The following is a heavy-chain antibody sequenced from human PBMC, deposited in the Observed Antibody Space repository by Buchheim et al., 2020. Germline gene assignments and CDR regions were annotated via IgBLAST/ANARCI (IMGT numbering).Heavy chain of an antibody. D-gene: IGHD6-13*01. J-gene: IGHJ3*02. Sequence: QVQLVESGGGVVQPGRSLRLSCAASGFTFSSYGMHWVRQAPGKGLEWVAVIWYDGSNKYYADSVKGRFTISRDNSKNTLYLQMNSLRAEDTAVYYCARLLGIAAAGTDAFDIWGQGT. CDR1: GFTFSSYG. V-gene: IGHV3-33*01. CDR2: IWYDGSNK. CDR3: ARLLGIAAAGTDAFDI.